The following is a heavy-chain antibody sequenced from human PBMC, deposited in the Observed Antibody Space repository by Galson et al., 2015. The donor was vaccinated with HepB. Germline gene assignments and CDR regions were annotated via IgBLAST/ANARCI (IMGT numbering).Heavy chain of an antibody. CDR1: GFTVSSNY. CDR3: ARAIPGEGGINDY. Sequence: SLRLSCAASGFTVSSNYMSWVRQAPGKGLEWVSAIHSGGSTYYADSVKGRFTISRDNSKNTLYLQMNSLRAEDTAVYYCARAIPGEGGINDYWGQGTLVTVSS. J-gene: IGHJ4*02. D-gene: IGHD3-16*01. V-gene: IGHV3-53*01. CDR2: IHSGGST.